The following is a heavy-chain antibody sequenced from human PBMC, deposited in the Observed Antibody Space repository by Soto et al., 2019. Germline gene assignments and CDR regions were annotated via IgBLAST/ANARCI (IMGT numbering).Heavy chain of an antibody. Sequence: QVQLQESGPGLVKPSQTLSLTCTVSGGSISSGDYYWSWIRQPPGKGLEWIGNIYYSGSTYYNPSLQSRVTISVDTSKNQFSLKLSSVTAADTAVYYCARGGDTAMALFFDYWGQGTLVTVSS. J-gene: IGHJ4*02. CDR3: ARGGDTAMALFFDY. CDR1: GGSISSGDYY. V-gene: IGHV4-30-4*01. D-gene: IGHD5-18*01. CDR2: IYYSGST.